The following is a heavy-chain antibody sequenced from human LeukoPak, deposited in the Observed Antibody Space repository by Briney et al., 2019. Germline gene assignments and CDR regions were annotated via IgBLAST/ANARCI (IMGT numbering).Heavy chain of an antibody. J-gene: IGHJ4*02. CDR3: AKRGVVIRVILVGFHKEAYYFES. D-gene: IGHD3/OR15-3a*01. CDR1: GINLSNYG. V-gene: IGHV3-23*01. Sequence: GSLRLSCAVSGINLSNYGMSWVRPAPGRGLAWVAGISGSGGGTRYADSVKGRFTISRDNPRNTLYLQMNSLRAEDTAVYFCAKRGVVIRVILVGFHKEAYYFESWGQGALVTVSS. CDR2: ISGSGGGT.